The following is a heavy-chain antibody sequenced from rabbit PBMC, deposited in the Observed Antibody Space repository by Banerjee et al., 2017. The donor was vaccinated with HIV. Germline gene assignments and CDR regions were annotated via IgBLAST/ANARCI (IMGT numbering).Heavy chain of an antibody. Sequence: QSLEESGGGLVKPGASLTLTCTASGIDFSSYYDMCWVRQAPGKGLEWIACIYAGSTDSTYYASWAKGRFTISKTSSTTVTLQMTSLTAADTATYFCARGYNYDDSGNWDGFDPWGQGTLVTVS. CDR2: IYAGSTDST. J-gene: IGHJ2*01. D-gene: IGHD2-1*01. CDR3: ARGYNYDDSGNWDGFDP. CDR1: GIDFSSYYD. V-gene: IGHV1S40*01.